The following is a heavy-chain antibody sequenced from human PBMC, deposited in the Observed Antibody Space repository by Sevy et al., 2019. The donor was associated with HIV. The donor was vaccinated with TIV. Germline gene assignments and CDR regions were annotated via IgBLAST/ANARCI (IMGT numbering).Heavy chain of an antibody. D-gene: IGHD3-22*01. V-gene: IGHV3-21*01. CDR1: GFTFSSYS. CDR3: AREGYYYDSSGYYYLDY. CDR2: ISSSSSYI. Sequence: VGSLRLSCAASGFTFSSYSMNWVRQAPGKGLEWVSSISSSSSYIYYADSVKGRFTISRDNAKNSLYLQMNSLRAEDTAVYYCAREGYYYDSSGYYYLDYWGQGTLVTVSS. J-gene: IGHJ4*02.